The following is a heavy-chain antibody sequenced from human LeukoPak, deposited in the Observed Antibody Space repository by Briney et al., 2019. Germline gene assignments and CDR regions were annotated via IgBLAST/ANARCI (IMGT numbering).Heavy chain of an antibody. J-gene: IGHJ6*03. CDR3: ARVLAAIALGDYHYVDV. Sequence: PGGSLRLSCAASGFSVSSNSMSWVRQAPGKGLECVSIIYSRDVTSYADSVKDRFTISRDSDKNTLFLQMDSLRSDDTAVYYCARVLAAIALGDYHYVDVWGKGTTVTVSS. CDR2: IYSRDVT. V-gene: IGHV3-53*01. CDR1: GFSVSSNS. D-gene: IGHD1-26*01.